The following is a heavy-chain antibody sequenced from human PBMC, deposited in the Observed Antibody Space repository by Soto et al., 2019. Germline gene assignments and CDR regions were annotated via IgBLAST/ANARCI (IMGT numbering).Heavy chain of an antibody. CDR2: IIPILGIA. J-gene: IGHJ4*02. V-gene: IGHV1-69*04. Sequence: GASVKVSCKASGGTFSSYTISWVRQAPGQGLEWMGRIIPILGIANYAQKFQGRVTITADKSTSTAYMELSSLRSEDTAVYYCARERRLSGSSYYFDYWGQGTLVTVSS. CDR3: ARERRLSGSSYYFDY. CDR1: GGTFSSYT. D-gene: IGHD1-26*01.